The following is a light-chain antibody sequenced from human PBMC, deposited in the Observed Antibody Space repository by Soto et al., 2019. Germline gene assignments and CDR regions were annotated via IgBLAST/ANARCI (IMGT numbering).Light chain of an antibody. J-gene: IGKJ1*01. Sequence: DIVLTQSPATLSLSPGDGATLSCRASQRVSGYLAWYQQKPGQAPRLLIYDASNRATGIPVRFSGSGSDPDFTPTIISLEPEEFAGYYCQQRSNLPWTFGQGTKVDVK. CDR2: DAS. CDR3: QQRSNLPWT. CDR1: QRVSGY. V-gene: IGKV3-11*01.